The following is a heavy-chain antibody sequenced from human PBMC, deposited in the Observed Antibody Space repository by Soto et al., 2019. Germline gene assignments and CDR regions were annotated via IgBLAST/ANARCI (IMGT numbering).Heavy chain of an antibody. Sequence: QLQLQESGPGLMKPSETLSLTCSVSGGSISSNSYFWDWIRQSPGKGLEWIGSVHFRGSTYYNPSLKSRVTISVDTSKXQFXXXXXXXXXXXXXXXXXXXXXXXXXXXXDHRLDPWGQGTLVTVSS. CDR1: GGSISSNSYF. J-gene: IGHJ5*02. CDR2: VHFRGST. CDR3: XXXXXXXXXXXDHRLDP. V-gene: IGHV4-39*01.